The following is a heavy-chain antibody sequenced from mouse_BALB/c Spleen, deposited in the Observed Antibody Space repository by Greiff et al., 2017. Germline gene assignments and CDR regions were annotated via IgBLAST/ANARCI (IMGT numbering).Heavy chain of an antibody. V-gene: IGHV1-39*01. J-gene: IGHJ4*01. CDR2: IDPYYGGT. CDR1: GYSFTGYN. CDR3: AGSENGYDGAMDY. Sequence: EVQLQQSGPELEKPCASVNISCKASGYSFTGYNMNWVQQRNGKSLEWIGNIDPYYGGTSYNQKFKGKATLTVDKTSSTAYMLHKSLTSEDSAVYYCAGSENGYDGAMDYWGQGTSVTVSS. D-gene: IGHD2-2*01.